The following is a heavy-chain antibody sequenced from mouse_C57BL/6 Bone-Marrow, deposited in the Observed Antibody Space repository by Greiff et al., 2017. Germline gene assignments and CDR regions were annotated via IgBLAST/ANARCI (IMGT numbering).Heavy chain of an antibody. CDR2: IYPRDGST. J-gene: IGHJ4*01. V-gene: IGHV1-78*01. CDR3: ARRPITTDGGYCAMDY. Sequence: VQLQQSDAELVKPGASVKISCKVSGYTFTDHTIHWMKQSPEQGLEWIGSIYPRDGSTKYNEKFKGKATLTADKSSSTAYMQLNSLTSEDSAVYFCARRPITTDGGYCAMDYWGQGTSVTVAS. CDR1: GYTFTDHT. D-gene: IGHD1-1*01.